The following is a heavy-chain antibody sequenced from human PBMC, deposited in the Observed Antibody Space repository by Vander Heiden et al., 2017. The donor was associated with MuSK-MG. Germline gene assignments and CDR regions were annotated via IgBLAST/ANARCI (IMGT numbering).Heavy chain of an antibody. CDR2: IRYDGSNK. CDR1: GSTFSSYG. Sequence: QVQLVESGGGVVQPGGSLRLSCPASGSTFSSYGMHWVRQAPGKGLEWVACIRYDGSNKYYADSVKGRFTISRDNSKNTLYLQMKSLRAEETAVYYCAKSLGSGWYYSPDYWGQGTLVTVSS. J-gene: IGHJ4*02. V-gene: IGHV3-30*02. D-gene: IGHD6-19*01. CDR3: AKSLGSGWYYSPDY.